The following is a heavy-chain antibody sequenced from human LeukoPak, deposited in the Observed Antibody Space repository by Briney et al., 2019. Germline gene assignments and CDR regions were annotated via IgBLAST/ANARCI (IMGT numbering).Heavy chain of an antibody. J-gene: IGHJ4*02. CDR2: IYSGGNT. Sequence: GGSLRLSCAASGFTVSGNYMIWVRQAPGKRLEWVSLIYSGGNTYYTDSVKGRFTISRDTSENTLYCQMNSLRTEDTAAYYWARVADYYVSGHFDYWGQETRVTVSS. CDR3: ARVADYYVSGHFDY. CDR1: GFTVSGNY. D-gene: IGHD3-10*01. V-gene: IGHV3-53*01.